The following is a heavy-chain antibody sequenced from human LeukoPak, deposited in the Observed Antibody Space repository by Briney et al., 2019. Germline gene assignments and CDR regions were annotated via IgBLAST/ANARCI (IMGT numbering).Heavy chain of an antibody. CDR3: ARGGRSGWSLLLDY. J-gene: IGHJ4*01. D-gene: IGHD6-19*01. V-gene: IGHV1-69*01. Sequence: SVKVSCKASVGTFSSYAISWVRQAPGQGLEWMGGIIPIFGTANYAQKFQGRVTITADESTSTAYMELSSLRSEDTAVYYCARGGRSGWSLLLDYWGQGTLVTVSS. CDR1: VGTFSSYA. CDR2: IIPIFGTA.